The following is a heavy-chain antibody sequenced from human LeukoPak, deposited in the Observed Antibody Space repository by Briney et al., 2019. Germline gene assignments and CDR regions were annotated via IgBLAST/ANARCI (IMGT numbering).Heavy chain of an antibody. CDR2: ISSSSSYI. CDR3: ARDPSEYQLLSFYPPVSLDV. V-gene: IGHV3-21*01. J-gene: IGHJ6*02. CDR1: GFTFSSYS. Sequence: GGSLRLSCAASGFTFSSYSMNWVRQAPGKGLEWVSSISSSSSYIYYADSVKGRFTISRDNAKNSLYLQMNSLRAEDTAVYYCARDPSEYQLLSFYPPVSLDVWGQGTTVTVSS. D-gene: IGHD2-2*01.